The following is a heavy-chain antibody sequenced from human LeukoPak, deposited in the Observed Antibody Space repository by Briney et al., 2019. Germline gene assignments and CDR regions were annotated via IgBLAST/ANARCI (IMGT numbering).Heavy chain of an antibody. J-gene: IGHJ6*04. CDR1: GFTFSSYG. CDR2: ISYDGSNK. Sequence: GWSLRLSCAASGFTFSSYGMHWVRQAPGKGLEWVAVISYDGSNKYYADSVKGRFTIPRDNSKNTLYLQMNSLRAEDTAVYYCAKDMGSGGYYGMDVWGKGTTVTVSS. V-gene: IGHV3-30*18. D-gene: IGHD2-8*02. CDR3: AKDMGSGGYYGMDV.